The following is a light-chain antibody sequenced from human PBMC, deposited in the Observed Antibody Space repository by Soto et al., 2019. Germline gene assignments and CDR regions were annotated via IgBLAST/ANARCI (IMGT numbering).Light chain of an antibody. CDR2: DAS. CDR3: QQYNSDSWT. CDR1: ESISSW. J-gene: IGKJ1*01. V-gene: IGKV1-5*01. Sequence: DIQMTQSPSTLSASVGDRVTITCRASESISSWLAWYQRKPGKAPKLLIYDASSLESGVPSRFSGSGSGTEFTLTISSLQPDDFATYYCQQYNSDSWTFGQGTKVDIK.